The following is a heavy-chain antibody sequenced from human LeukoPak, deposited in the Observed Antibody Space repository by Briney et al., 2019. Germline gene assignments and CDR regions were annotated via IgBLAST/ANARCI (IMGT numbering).Heavy chain of an antibody. CDR3: AKDRYSYAFEYSDS. V-gene: IGHV3-30*04. CDR2: ISNDGSKK. J-gene: IGHJ4*02. Sequence: GRSLRLSCAASGFTFSSYAMHWVRQAPGKGLDWVAVISNDGSKKYYADSVKGRFTISRDNSKNTLSLQVSSLRTEDTAVYYCAKDRYSYAFEYSDSWGQGTQVTVSS. D-gene: IGHD5-18*01. CDR1: GFTFSSYA.